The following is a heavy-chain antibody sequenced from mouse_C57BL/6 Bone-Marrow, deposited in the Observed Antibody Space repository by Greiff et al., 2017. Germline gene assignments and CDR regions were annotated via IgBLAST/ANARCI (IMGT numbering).Heavy chain of an antibody. V-gene: IGHV1-82*01. CDR3: ARGDNYYGSSSYYFDY. CDR2: IYPGDGDT. CDR1: GYAFSSSW. J-gene: IGHJ2*01. D-gene: IGHD1-1*01. Sequence: ESGPELVKPGASVKISCKASGYAFSSSWMNWVKQRPGKGLEWIGRIYPGDGDTNYNGKFKGKATLTADKSSSTAYMQLSSLTSEDSAVYFCARGDNYYGSSSYYFDYWGQGTTLTVSS.